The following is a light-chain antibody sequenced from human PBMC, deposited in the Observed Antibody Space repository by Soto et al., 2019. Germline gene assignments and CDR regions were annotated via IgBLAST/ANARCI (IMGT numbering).Light chain of an antibody. V-gene: IGKV1-5*01. J-gene: IGKJ1*01. Sequence: DIQMTQSPCTLSASVGDTVTVTCRASQSVSGWLAWYQQTAGKAPKVLISDASRLEAGVPSRFSGSGSGTDFTLTITSLQTDDFGTYYCQQYDVHPKTFGQGTKVDIK. CDR1: QSVSGW. CDR3: QQYDVHPKT. CDR2: DAS.